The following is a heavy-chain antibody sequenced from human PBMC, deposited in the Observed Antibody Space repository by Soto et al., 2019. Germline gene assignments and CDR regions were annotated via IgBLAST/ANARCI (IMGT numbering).Heavy chain of an antibody. Sequence: EVQLVESGGGLVRPGGSLRLSCAASGFTFSRYSMNWVRQAPGKGLEWVSSISSTTNYIYYADSMKGRFTVSRDNAKNSVYLDMNSLSAEDTAVYYWARESADLTSNFGYWGQGTLVTVSS. CDR2: ISSTTNYI. CDR1: GFTFSRYS. V-gene: IGHV3-21*01. J-gene: IGHJ4*02. CDR3: ARESADLTSNFGY.